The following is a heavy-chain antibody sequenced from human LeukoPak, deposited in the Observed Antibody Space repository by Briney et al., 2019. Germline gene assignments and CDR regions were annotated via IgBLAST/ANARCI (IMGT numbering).Heavy chain of an antibody. CDR2: IYYSGST. D-gene: IGHD4-11*01. CDR3: ARLDFSNYLNDY. V-gene: IGHV4-59*01. CDR1: GGSISSYY. Sequence: SETLSLTCSVSGGSISSYYWSWIRQPPGKGLEWIGCIYYSGSTDYNPSLKSRVTISVDTSKNQFFLTLYSVTAADTAVYYCARLDFSNYLNDYWGQGTLVTVSS. J-gene: IGHJ4*02.